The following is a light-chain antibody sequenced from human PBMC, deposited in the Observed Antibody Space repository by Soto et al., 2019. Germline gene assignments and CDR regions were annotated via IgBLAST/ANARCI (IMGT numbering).Light chain of an antibody. J-gene: IGKJ1*01. CDR1: QTVRNN. CDR3: QQYNSWLWT. V-gene: IGKV3-15*01. Sequence: EFVLTQSPGTLSLSPGERATLSCRASQTVRNNYLAWYQQKPGQAPRLLIYGASTRATGIPARFSGSGSGTEFTLIISSLQSEDSAVYYCQQYNSWLWTFGQGTKVDI. CDR2: GAS.